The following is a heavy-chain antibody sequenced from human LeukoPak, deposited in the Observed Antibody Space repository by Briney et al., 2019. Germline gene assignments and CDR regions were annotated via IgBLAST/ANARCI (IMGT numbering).Heavy chain of an antibody. CDR1: GYSFTDYY. CDR2: INPNSGGT. D-gene: IGHD2-21*01. V-gene: IGHV1-2*02. CDR3: ARADRLHGGPYLIGP. J-gene: IGHJ5*02. Sequence: ASVKVSCKTAGYSFTDYYMHWVRQAPGQGREWMGWINPNSGGTSSAQTFQGRVTMTRDTSLTTVYMEVSWLTSDDTAIYYCARADRLHGGPYLIGPWGQGTLVTVSS.